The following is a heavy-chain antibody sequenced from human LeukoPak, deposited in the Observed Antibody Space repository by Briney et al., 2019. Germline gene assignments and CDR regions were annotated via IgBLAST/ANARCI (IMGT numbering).Heavy chain of an antibody. D-gene: IGHD3-9*01. CDR3: ARLSSRHDYDILTGYYVDY. CDR1: GGSISSSSYY. V-gene: IGHV4-39*01. CDR2: IYYRGST. Sequence: PSETLSLTCSVSGGSISSSSYYWGWIRQPPGKGLEWIASIYYRGSTYYNPSLESRITISVDTSKNQFSLKLSSVTAADTAVYYCARLSSRHDYDILTGYYVDYWGQGTLVTVSS. J-gene: IGHJ4*02.